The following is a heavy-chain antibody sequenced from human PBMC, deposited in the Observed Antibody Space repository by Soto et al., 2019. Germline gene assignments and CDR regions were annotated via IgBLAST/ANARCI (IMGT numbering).Heavy chain of an antibody. CDR2: ISVSGGRT. CDR3: AKWGGTNYHYNGMDV. Sequence: RLSCAASGLTLSSFAMSWVLQARGKGLECVSFISVSGGRTYYADSVKGRFTISRDKSKNTLYLQMNSLRAEDSAIYYCAKWGGTNYHYNGMDVWGHGTTVTCSS. V-gene: IGHV3-23*01. CDR1: GLTLSSFA. J-gene: IGHJ6*02. D-gene: IGHD1-26*01.